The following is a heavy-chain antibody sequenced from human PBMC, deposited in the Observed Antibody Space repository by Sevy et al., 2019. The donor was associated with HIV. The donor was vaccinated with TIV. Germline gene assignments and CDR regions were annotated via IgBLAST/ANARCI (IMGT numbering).Heavy chain of an antibody. J-gene: IGHJ4*02. CDR2: IKPDGSDK. CDR1: GFSFSAYW. D-gene: IGHD1-26*01. Sequence: GGSLRLSCAASGFSFSAYWMNWVRQAPGKGLEWGANIKPDGSDKHNVDSAEGRFTISGDNAKNSLYLQMNSLRVEDTAMYYCAQETFGRFDSWGQGTLVTVSS. V-gene: IGHV3-7*01. CDR3: AQETFGRFDS.